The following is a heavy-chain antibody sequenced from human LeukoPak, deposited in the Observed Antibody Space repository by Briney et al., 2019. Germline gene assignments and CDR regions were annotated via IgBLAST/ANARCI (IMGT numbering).Heavy chain of an antibody. CDR1: GYTFTSYG. CDR2: ISAYNGNT. Sequence: ASVKVSFKASGYTFTSYGISWVRQAPGQGREWMGWISAYNGNTNYAQKLQGRVNTTTDTSTRTAYMELRSMRSDDTAVYYCARKVAAAGTLAWFDPWGQGTLVTVSS. CDR3: ARKVAAAGTLAWFDP. J-gene: IGHJ5*02. D-gene: IGHD6-13*01. V-gene: IGHV1-18*01.